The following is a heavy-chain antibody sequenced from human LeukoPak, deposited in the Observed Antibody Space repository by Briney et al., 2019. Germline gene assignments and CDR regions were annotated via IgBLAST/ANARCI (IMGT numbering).Heavy chain of an antibody. J-gene: IGHJ5*02. V-gene: IGHV1-69*16. D-gene: IGHD6-13*01. CDR1: GGTFSSYT. CDR3: ARDSSSSWSYNWFDP. CDR2: IIPILGIA. Sequence: PVKVSCKASGGTFSSYTISWVRQAPGQGLEWMGRIIPILGIANYAQKFQGRVTITTDESTSTAYMELSSLRSEDTAVYYCARDSSSSWSYNWFDPWGQGTLVTVSS.